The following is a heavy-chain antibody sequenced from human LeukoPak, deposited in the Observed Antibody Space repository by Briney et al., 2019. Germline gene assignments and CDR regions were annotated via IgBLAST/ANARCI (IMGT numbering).Heavy chain of an antibody. V-gene: IGHV4-59*01. Sequence: PSETLSLTCTVSGGSISSYYWSWIWQPLGKGLEWIGYIYYSGSTNYNPSLKSRVTISVDTSKNQFSLKLSSVTAADTAVYYCARMRFGEFALGYWGQGTLVTVSS. D-gene: IGHD3-10*01. CDR2: IYYSGST. CDR1: GGSISSYY. CDR3: ARMRFGEFALGY. J-gene: IGHJ4*02.